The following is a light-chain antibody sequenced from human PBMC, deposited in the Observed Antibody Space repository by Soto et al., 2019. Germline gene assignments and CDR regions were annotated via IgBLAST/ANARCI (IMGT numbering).Light chain of an antibody. CDR2: GAT. V-gene: IGKV3D-15*01. J-gene: IGKJ4*01. CDR3: QMCNTWVAT. Sequence: IVMTQYPATLSVSPGNRATLSCRANQSISSNLAWYQQKPGQAPRLLIYGATTRATGIPARFSGSGSGTDFTLIINSLQSEDFVVYSCQMCNTWVATFGGGTKVDIK. CDR1: QSISSN.